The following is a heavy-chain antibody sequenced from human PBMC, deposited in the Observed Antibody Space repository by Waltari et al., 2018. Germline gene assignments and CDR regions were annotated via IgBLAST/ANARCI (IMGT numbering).Heavy chain of an antibody. V-gene: IGHV4-31*03. CDR3: ASSEAAAGTGALGWFDP. CDR2: IYYSGST. Sequence: QVQLQESGPGLVKPSQTLSPTCTFPGGATSSGGYHCTWLRQPPGKGLEWIGYIYYSGSTYYNPSLKSRVTISVDTSKNQFSLKLSSVTAADTAVYYCASSEAAAGTGALGWFDPWGQGTLVTVSS. D-gene: IGHD6-13*01. J-gene: IGHJ5*02. CDR1: GGATSSGGYH.